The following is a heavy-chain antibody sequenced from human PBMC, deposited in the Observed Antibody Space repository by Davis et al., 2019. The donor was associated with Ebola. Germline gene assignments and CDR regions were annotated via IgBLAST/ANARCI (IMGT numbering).Heavy chain of an antibody. CDR2: IRPDGSEG. J-gene: IGHJ6*02. CDR1: GFTFSYYW. D-gene: IGHD3-10*01. CDR3: AREGGMARGIVITWKDGMDV. Sequence: GESLKISCAASGFTFSYYWMSWVRQAPGKGLEWVANIRPDGSEGQYVDSLKGRITISRDNAKNSLYLQVNSLRDEDTAVYYCAREGGMARGIVITWKDGMDVWGQGTKVSVSS. V-gene: IGHV3-7*03.